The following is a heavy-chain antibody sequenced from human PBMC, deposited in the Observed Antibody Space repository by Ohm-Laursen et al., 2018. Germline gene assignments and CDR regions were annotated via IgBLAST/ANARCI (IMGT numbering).Heavy chain of an antibody. Sequence: AASVKVSCKASGYTFTSYGISWVRQAPGQGLEWMGWISAYNGNTNYAQKLQGRVTMTTDTSTSTAYMELRSLRSDDTAVYYCARSSWSPLGSYSPFDYWGQGTLVTVSS. V-gene: IGHV1-18*01. J-gene: IGHJ4*02. D-gene: IGHD3-10*01. CDR3: ARSSWSPLGSYSPFDY. CDR1: GYTFTSYG. CDR2: ISAYNGNT.